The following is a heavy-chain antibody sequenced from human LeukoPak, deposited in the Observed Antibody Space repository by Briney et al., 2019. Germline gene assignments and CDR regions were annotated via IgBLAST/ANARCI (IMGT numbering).Heavy chain of an antibody. CDR2: LSGSGSTT. J-gene: IGHJ4*02. CDR1: GFILRSYA. Sequence: PGGSLSLLCAASGFILRSYAMIWVRQAPGRGLAWVSSLSGSGSTTYYADSVKGRFTISRDSSKNTLYLQMNSLRAEDTAVYYCAKDTRYYDSSGYYRLDYWGQGTLVTVSS. CDR3: AKDTRYYDSSGYYRLDY. D-gene: IGHD3-22*01. V-gene: IGHV3-23*01.